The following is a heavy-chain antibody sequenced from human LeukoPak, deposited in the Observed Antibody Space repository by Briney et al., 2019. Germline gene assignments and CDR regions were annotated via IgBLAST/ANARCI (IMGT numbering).Heavy chain of an antibody. CDR2: IYTSGST. D-gene: IGHD6-19*01. J-gene: IGHJ6*02. CDR1: GGSISSYY. CDR3: TRDSFGSSGWSEYYYYYGMDV. Sequence: SETLSLTCTVSGGSISSYYWSWIRQPAGKGLEWIGRIYTSGSTNYNPSLKSRVTMSVDTSKNQFSLKLSSVTAADTAVYYCTRDSFGSSGWSEYYYYYGMDVWGQGTTVTVS. V-gene: IGHV4-4*07.